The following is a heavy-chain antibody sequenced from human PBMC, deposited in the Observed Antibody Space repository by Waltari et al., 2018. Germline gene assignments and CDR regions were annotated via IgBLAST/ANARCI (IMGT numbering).Heavy chain of an antibody. Sequence: QVQLQESGPGLVKPSETLSLTCTVSGYSISSGYYWGWIRQPPGKGLEWIGSIYHSGSTYYNPSLKSRVTISVDTSKNQFSLKLSSVTAADTAVYYCARDQDYWGQGTLVTVSS. CDR2: IYHSGST. CDR1: GYSISSGYY. J-gene: IGHJ4*02. V-gene: IGHV4-38-2*02. CDR3: ARDQDY.